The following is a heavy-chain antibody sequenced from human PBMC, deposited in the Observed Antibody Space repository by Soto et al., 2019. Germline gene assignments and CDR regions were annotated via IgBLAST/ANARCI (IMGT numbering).Heavy chain of an antibody. J-gene: IGHJ4*02. CDR2: VYRSGNA. CDR1: GSSVGSGFY. Sequence: QVQLQESGPRLVKASETLSLTCAVSGSSVGSGFYWGWIRQSPGKGLEWIGNVYRSGNAYYTPSLRNRLTISMDTSKNEVSLRLSHVTAADTAVYYCARDRGIRMWRIDYWGQGTLVTVSS. D-gene: IGHD1-20*01. V-gene: IGHV4-38-2*02. CDR3: ARDRGIRMWRIDY.